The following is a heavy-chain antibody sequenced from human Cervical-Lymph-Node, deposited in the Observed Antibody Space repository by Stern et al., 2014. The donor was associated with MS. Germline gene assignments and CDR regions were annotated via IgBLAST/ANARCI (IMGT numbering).Heavy chain of an antibody. J-gene: IGHJ6*02. CDR3: ARRPRWSHGMDV. V-gene: IGHV4-39*01. Sequence: QVQLQESGPGLVKPSETLSLTCTVSGGSISSSSYYWGWIRQPPGKGLEWIGSIYYSGSTYYNPSLKSRVTISVDTSKNQFSLKLSSVTAADTAVYYCARRPRWSHGMDVWGQGTTVTVSS. CDR2: IYYSGST. CDR1: GGSISSSSYY. D-gene: IGHD2-8*01.